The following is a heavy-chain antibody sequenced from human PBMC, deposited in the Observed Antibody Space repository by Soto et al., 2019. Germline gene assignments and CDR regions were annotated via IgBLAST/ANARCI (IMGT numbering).Heavy chain of an antibody. V-gene: IGHV1-46*01. CDR3: ARGFSGGWPFDY. Sequence: QVQLVQSGAEVKKPGASVRVSCKASGYTFTNYYIHWVRQAPGQGLEWMGIINPSGGYTSYAQKXXGXXTMTRDSSTNTVYMELSSLRSEDTAVYYCARGFSGGWPFDYWGQGTLVTVSS. D-gene: IGHD6-19*01. CDR2: INPSGGYT. J-gene: IGHJ4*02. CDR1: GYTFTNYY.